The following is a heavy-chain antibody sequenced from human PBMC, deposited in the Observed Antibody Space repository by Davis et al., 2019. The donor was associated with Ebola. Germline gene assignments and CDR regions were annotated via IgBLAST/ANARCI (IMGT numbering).Heavy chain of an antibody. J-gene: IGHJ4*02. CDR1: GFTLGNYW. D-gene: IGHD3-22*01. CDR3: ARVCFPQDFDSSAYYPN. Sequence: GESLKISCAASGFTLGNYWMHWVRQAPGEGLEWVSRINSDGSTTSYADSVKGRFTISRDNAKNTLYLQLSSLRAEDTAVYYCARVCFPQDFDSSAYYPNWGQGTLVTVSS. V-gene: IGHV3-74*01. CDR2: INSDGSTT.